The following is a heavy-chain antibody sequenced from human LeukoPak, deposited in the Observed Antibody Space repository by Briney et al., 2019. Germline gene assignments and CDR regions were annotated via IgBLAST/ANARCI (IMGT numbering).Heavy chain of an antibody. D-gene: IGHD4-17*01. Sequence: PGGSLRLSCAASGFTFSSYAMSWVRQAPGKGLEWVAVISYDGSNKYYADSVKGRFTISRDNSKNTLYLQMNSLRAEDTAVYYCARGDTVTPDYWGQGTLVTVSS. V-gene: IGHV3-30*03. CDR1: GFTFSSYA. CDR2: ISYDGSNK. J-gene: IGHJ4*02. CDR3: ARGDTVTPDY.